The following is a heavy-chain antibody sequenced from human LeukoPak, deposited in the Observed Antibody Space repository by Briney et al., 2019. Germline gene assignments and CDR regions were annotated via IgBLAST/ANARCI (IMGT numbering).Heavy chain of an antibody. J-gene: IGHJ4*02. Sequence: GGSLRLSCAASGLTLSSYWMHWVRQAPGKGLVWVSRINSDGSSTRYADSVKGRFTIPRDNAKNTLYLQMNSLRAEDTAVYYCARAYGSTWLFDCWGQGTLVTVSS. V-gene: IGHV3-74*01. CDR3: ARAYGSTWLFDC. CDR2: INSDGSST. CDR1: GLTLSSYW. D-gene: IGHD6-6*01.